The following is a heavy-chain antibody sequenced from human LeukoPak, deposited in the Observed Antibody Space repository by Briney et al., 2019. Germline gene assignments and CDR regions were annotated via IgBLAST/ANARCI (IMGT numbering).Heavy chain of an antibody. D-gene: IGHD3-22*01. J-gene: IGHJ4*02. CDR1: GFTFTSYS. Sequence: GGSLRLSCAASGFTFTSYSMTWVRQAPGKGLEWVSGISWNSGKIDYADSVKGRFTISRDNAKNSLYLQMNSLRAEDTALYYCAKDISYDSSGPVFDYWGQGTLVTVSS. CDR2: ISWNSGKI. V-gene: IGHV3-9*01. CDR3: AKDISYDSSGPVFDY.